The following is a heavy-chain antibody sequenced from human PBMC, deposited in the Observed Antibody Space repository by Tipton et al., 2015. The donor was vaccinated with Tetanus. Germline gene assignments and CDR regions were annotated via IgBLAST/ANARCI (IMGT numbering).Heavy chain of an antibody. V-gene: IGHV1-2*02. CDR3: ARDRGDYIYYGMDV. J-gene: IGHJ6*02. D-gene: IGHD3-22*01. CDR2: IDPNSGDT. Sequence: QLVQSGAELKKPGASVKVSCTASGYTFTGYYMYWVRQAPGQGLEWVGWIDPNSGDTIYAQNLQGRVTMTRDTSISTVYMELSRLRSGDTAVYYCARDRGDYIYYGMDVWGPGTTVTVSS. CDR1: GYTFTGYY.